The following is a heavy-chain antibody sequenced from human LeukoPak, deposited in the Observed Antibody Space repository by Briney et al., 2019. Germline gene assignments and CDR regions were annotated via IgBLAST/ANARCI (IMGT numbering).Heavy chain of an antibody. CDR2: IYTSGST. D-gene: IGHD3-3*01. CDR1: GGSISSYY. V-gene: IGHV4-4*07. CDR3: ARDLTTLCYYYYMDV. Sequence: SETLSLTCTVSGGSISSYYWSWIRQPAGKGLEWIGRIYTSGSTNYNPSLKSRVTMSVDTSKNQFPLQMSSLTAADTAVYYCARDLTTLCYYYYMDVWGKGTTVTVSS. J-gene: IGHJ6*03.